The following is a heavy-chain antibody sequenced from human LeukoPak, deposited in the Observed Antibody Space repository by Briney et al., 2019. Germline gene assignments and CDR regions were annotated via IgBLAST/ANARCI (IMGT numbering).Heavy chain of an antibody. J-gene: IGHJ5*02. CDR1: GGSISSSSYY. V-gene: IGHV4-39*07. D-gene: IGHD6-6*01. Sequence: PSETLSLTCTVSGGSISSSSYYWGWLRQPPGKGLEWIGSIYYSGSTYYNPALNSRVIISVDTSKNQFSLKVSSVSAADTAVYFCARDPGIVARRGWFDPWGQGTLVIVSS. CDR3: ARDPGIVARRGWFDP. CDR2: IYYSGST.